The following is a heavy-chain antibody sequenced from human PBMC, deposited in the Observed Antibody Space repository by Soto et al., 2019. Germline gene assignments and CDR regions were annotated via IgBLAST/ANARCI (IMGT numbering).Heavy chain of an antibody. D-gene: IGHD5-12*01. J-gene: IGHJ6*02. Sequence: PSETLSLTCAVSGGSISNSNWWSWVRQPPGKGLEWIGEINHSGSTNYNPSLKSRVTISVDTSKNQFSLKLTSVTAADTAVYYCAASCVACRGFNYYGMDVWGQGTTVTVSS. CDR3: AASCVACRGFNYYGMDV. CDR1: GGSISNSNW. V-gene: IGHV4-4*02. CDR2: INHSGST.